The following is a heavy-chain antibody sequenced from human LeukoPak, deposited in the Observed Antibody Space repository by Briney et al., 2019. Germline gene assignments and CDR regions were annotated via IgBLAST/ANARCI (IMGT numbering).Heavy chain of an antibody. D-gene: IGHD6-19*01. V-gene: IGHV4-34*01. CDR3: ARTLSSGWSGFDY. CDR1: GGSFSGYY. CDR2: INHSGST. J-gene: IGHJ4*02. Sequence: SETLSLTCAVYGGSFSGYYWSWIRQPPGKGLEWIGEINHSGSTNYNPSLKSRVTISVDTSKNQFSLKLSSVTAADTAVYYCARTLSSGWSGFDYWGQGTLITVSS.